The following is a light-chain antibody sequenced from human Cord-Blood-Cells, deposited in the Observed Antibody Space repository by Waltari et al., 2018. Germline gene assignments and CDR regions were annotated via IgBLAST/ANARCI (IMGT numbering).Light chain of an antibody. V-gene: IGLV2-14*01. J-gene: IGLJ1*01. CDR3: SSYTSSSTLYV. CDR2: EVS. Sequence: QSALTQPASVSGSPGQSITISCTGTSSAVGGYNYVSWYQQHPGKAPKLMIYEVSNRPSGVSNRFSGSKSGNTASLTISGLQAEDEVDYYCSSYTSSSTLYVFGTGTKVTVL. CDR1: SSAVGGYNY.